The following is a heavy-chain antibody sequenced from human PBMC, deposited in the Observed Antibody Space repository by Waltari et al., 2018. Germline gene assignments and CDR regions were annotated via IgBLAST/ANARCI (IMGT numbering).Heavy chain of an antibody. D-gene: IGHD3-22*01. Sequence: QVQLVQSGAEVKKPGSSVKVSCKASGDTFSRYTISWLRQAPGQGLEWMGRIIPILGIANYAQKFQGRVTITADKSTSTAYMELSSLRSEDMAVYYCARGGYYDSSGYTLGYWGQGTLVTVSS. CDR1: GDTFSRYT. V-gene: IGHV1-69*02. CDR2: IIPILGIA. J-gene: IGHJ4*02. CDR3: ARGGYYDSSGYTLGY.